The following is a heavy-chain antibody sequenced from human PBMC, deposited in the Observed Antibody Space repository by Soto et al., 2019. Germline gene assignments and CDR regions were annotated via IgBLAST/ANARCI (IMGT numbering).Heavy chain of an antibody. Sequence: EVQLVESGGGLVQPGGSLRLSCAASGFTFSSYSMNWVRQAPGKGLEWVSYISSSSSTIYYADSVKGRFTISRDNAKNSLYLQMSSLRAEDTAVYYCAREGANVDTAMPIPSYGMDVWGQGTTVTVSS. D-gene: IGHD5-18*01. CDR3: AREGANVDTAMPIPSYGMDV. CDR1: GFTFSSYS. V-gene: IGHV3-48*01. CDR2: ISSSSSTI. J-gene: IGHJ6*02.